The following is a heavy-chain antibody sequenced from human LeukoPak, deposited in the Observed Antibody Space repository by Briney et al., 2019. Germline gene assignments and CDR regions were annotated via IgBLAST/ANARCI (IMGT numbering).Heavy chain of an antibody. Sequence: ASVKVSCKASGYTFTSYYMHWVRQAPGQGLEWMGIINPSGGSTSYAQKFQGRVTMTRDTSTSTAYMELRGLRSAHPAVSYCARDKGWEASSSYMDVWGKGTTVTASS. V-gene: IGHV1-46*01. J-gene: IGHJ6*03. D-gene: IGHD1-26*01. CDR2: INPSGGST. CDR3: ARDKGWEASSSYMDV. CDR1: GYTFTSYY.